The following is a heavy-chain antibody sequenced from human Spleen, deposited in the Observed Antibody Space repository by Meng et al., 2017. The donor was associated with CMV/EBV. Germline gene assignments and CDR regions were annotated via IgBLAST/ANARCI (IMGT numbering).Heavy chain of an antibody. Sequence: SGGSISSYYWSWIRQPPGKGLEWIGYIYYSGSTNYNPSLKSRVTISVDTSKNQFSLKLSSVTAADTAVYYCARETWSGYYYYGMDVWGQGTTVTVSS. CDR2: IYYSGST. CDR3: ARETWSGYYYYGMDV. CDR1: GGSISSYY. J-gene: IGHJ6*02. V-gene: IGHV4-59*01. D-gene: IGHD3-10*01.